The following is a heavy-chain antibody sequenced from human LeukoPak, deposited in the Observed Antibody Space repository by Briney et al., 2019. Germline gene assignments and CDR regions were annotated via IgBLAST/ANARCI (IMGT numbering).Heavy chain of an antibody. J-gene: IGHJ6*03. Sequence: GRSLRLSCAASGSMFSDYGMHWVRQAPGKGLDWVAAIWYDGSNIFYADSVKGRFTISRDNSKNALYLQMNSLRAEDTADYYCAKEGDRGEALYYYYMDVWGNGTTVTVSS. CDR1: GSMFSDYG. V-gene: IGHV3-33*06. CDR3: AKEGDRGEALYYYYMDV. CDR2: IWYDGSNI. D-gene: IGHD3-10*01.